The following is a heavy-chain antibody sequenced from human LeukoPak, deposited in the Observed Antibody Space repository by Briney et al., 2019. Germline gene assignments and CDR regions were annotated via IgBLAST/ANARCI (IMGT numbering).Heavy chain of an antibody. V-gene: IGHV1-2*02. CDR1: GYTFTGYY. D-gene: IGHD3-22*01. CDR3: ARGYDSSGCYSSPFDY. Sequence: ASVKVSCKASGYTFTGYYMHWVRQAPGQGLEWMGWINPNSGGTNYAQKFQGRVTMTRDTSISTAYMELSRLRSDDTAVYYCARGYDSSGCYSSPFDYWGQGTLVTVSS. J-gene: IGHJ4*02. CDR2: INPNSGGT.